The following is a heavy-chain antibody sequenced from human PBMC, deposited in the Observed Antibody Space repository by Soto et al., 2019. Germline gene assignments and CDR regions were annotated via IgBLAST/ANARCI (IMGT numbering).Heavy chain of an antibody. J-gene: IGHJ4*02. D-gene: IGHD2-15*01. CDR2: INAGNGNT. CDR3: ARGPGGPDGPGDY. CDR1: GYTFTSYA. V-gene: IGHV1-3*01. Sequence: QVHLVQSGAEVKKPGASVKVSCKASGYTFTSYAMHWVRQAPGQRLEWMGWINAGNGNTKYSQKFQGRVTITRDTSASTAYMELSSLRSEATAVYYCARGPGGPDGPGDYWGQGTLVTVSS.